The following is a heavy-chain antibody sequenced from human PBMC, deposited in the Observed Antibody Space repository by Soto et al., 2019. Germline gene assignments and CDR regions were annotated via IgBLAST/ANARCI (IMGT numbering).Heavy chain of an antibody. CDR2: IIPIFGTA. CDR1: GGSFNRHT. V-gene: IGHV1-69*01. Sequence: QVQLVQSGAEVRKPGSSVWVSCKASGGSFNRHTISWVRQAPGQGLEWMGGIIPIFGTANHAQKFQGRVRIIADESTSTVYMELSSLRSDDTAIYYCARGWGYDSTDYYYAYWGQGTLVIVSS. CDR3: ARGWGYDSTDYYYAY. D-gene: IGHD3-22*01. J-gene: IGHJ4*02.